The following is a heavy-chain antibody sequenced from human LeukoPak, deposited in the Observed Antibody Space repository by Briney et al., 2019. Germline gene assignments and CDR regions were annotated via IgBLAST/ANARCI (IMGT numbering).Heavy chain of an antibody. D-gene: IGHD3-10*01. CDR3: ARLRGGAY. CDR2: TKQDGGET. J-gene: IGHJ4*02. CDR1: GFTFSPYW. V-gene: IGHV3-7*01. Sequence: GGSLRLSCAASGFTFSPYWMTWVRQAPGKGLEWVANTKQDGGETYYVDSVKGRFTISRDNAKNSLYLQMNSLRAEDTALYYCARLRGGAYWGQGTLVTVSS.